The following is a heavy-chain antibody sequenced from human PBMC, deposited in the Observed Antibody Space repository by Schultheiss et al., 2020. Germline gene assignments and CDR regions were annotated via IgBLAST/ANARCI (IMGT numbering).Heavy chain of an antibody. J-gene: IGHJ6*02. CDR1: GGSISSSSYY. CDR2: IYYSGST. D-gene: IGHD2-2*01. V-gene: IGHV4-39*07. Sequence: TLSHTCTVSGGSISSSSYYWGWIRQPPGKGLEWIGSIYYSGSTNYNPSLQSRVTMSVDTSKNQFSLRLSSVTAADTAVYYCARVPAPHYYYGMDVWGQGTTVTVSS. CDR3: ARVPAPHYYYGMDV.